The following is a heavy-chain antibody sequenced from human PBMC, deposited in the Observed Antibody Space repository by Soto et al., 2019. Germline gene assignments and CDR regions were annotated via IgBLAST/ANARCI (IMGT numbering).Heavy chain of an antibody. CDR1: GFTFSNYA. CDR2: ISNSADST. Sequence: GVLRLSCAASGFTFSNYAMSWVRQAPGKGLEWVASISNSADSTYYGDSVKGRFTISRDNSKNTLYLQMKVLRADDTAVYYCAKKHKRHYDFDSWAQEAVVTVSS. D-gene: IGHD5-12*01. V-gene: IGHV3-23*01. J-gene: IGHJ4*02. CDR3: AKKHKRHYDFDS.